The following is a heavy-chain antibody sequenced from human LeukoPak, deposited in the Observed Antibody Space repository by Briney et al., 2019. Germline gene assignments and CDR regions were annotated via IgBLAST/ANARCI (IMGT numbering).Heavy chain of an antibody. V-gene: IGHV3-7*01. D-gene: IGHD3/OR15-3a*01. J-gene: IGHJ4*02. CDR1: GCTFSIYY. CDR2: INQGGSEA. Sequence: GGSLRLSCAASGCTFSIYYMTWVRQAPGKGLEWVANINQGGSEANYVDSVKGRFTISRDNAKNSLFLQMNSLRAEDTAVYYCGRAGANWGDRWYYDFWGQGTLVTVSP. CDR3: GRAGANWGDRWYYDF.